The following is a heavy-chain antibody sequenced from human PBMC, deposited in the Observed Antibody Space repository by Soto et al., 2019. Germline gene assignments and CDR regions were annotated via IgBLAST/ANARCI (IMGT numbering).Heavy chain of an antibody. D-gene: IGHD6-13*01. CDR1: GYTFTSYG. CDR2: ISAYNGNT. V-gene: IGHV1-18*04. CDR3: ARARYSSSWYDVVYYYYGMDV. Sequence: QVQLVQSGAEVKKPGASVKVSCKASGYTFTSYGISWVRQAPGQGLEWMGWISAYNGNTNYAQKRQGRVTMTTDTSTSTAYMELRSLRSDDTAVYYCARARYSSSWYDVVYYYYGMDVWGQGTTVTVSS. J-gene: IGHJ6*02.